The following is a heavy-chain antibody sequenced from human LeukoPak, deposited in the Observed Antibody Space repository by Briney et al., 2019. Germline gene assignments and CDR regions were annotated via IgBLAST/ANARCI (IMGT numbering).Heavy chain of an antibody. D-gene: IGHD2-21*02. Sequence: SETLSLTCTVSRGSISSYYWSWIRQPAGKGLEWIGRIYASGSTNYYPALKSRGTMSVGPYKIQLSQKLTSGTAADTVVYYCARVTDPRCNYFDPWGQGTLVTVSS. J-gene: IGHJ5*02. CDR2: IYASGST. CDR1: RGSISSYY. V-gene: IGHV4-4*07. CDR3: ARVTDPRCNYFDP.